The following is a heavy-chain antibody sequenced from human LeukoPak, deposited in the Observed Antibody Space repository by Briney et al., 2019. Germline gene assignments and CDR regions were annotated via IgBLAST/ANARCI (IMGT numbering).Heavy chain of an antibody. CDR2: LYHSETT. CDR3: ARDRGGSSGWSESFEY. J-gene: IGHJ4*02. V-gene: IGHV4-59*01. D-gene: IGHD6-19*01. Sequence: SETLSLTCTVSGGSISSYCWSWIRQSPGKGPEWIGYLYHSETTKYNPSLKSRVTISVDTSKNQLSLHLTSVTAADTAVYYCARDRGGSSGWSESFEYWGQGTLVTVSS. CDR1: GGSISSYC.